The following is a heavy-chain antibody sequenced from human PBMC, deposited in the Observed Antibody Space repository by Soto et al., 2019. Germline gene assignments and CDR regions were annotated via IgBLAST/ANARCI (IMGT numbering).Heavy chain of an antibody. Sequence: PGESLKSSCKASGYKFTTFCLNWVLQTPGKGLEWLGRIDPTDSFTNYSPPFEGHVTISVDRSISTAYLQWNSLQASDTAIYYCARPASGGSRDAFDVWGQGTTVTVSS. CDR2: IDPTDSFT. D-gene: IGHD2-15*01. CDR1: GYKFTTFC. J-gene: IGHJ3*01. V-gene: IGHV5-10-1*01. CDR3: ARPASGGSRDAFDV.